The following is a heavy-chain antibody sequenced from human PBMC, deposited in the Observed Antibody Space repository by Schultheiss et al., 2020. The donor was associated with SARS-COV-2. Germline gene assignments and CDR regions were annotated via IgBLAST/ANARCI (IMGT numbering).Heavy chain of an antibody. Sequence: SQTLSLTCAVSGYSISSSYYWSWIRQPPGKGLEWIGYIYYSGSTNYNPSLKSRVTISVDTSKNQFSLKLSSVTAADTAVYYCAKPNYYYYYMDVWGKGTTVTVSS. CDR2: IYYSGST. J-gene: IGHJ6*03. CDR1: GYSISSSYY. CDR3: AKPNYYYYYMDV. V-gene: IGHV4-61*01.